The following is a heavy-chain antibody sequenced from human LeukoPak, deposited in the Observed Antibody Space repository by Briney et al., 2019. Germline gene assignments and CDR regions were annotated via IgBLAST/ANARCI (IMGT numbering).Heavy chain of an antibody. Sequence: GGSLRLSCAASGFTFSSFAIHWVRQAPGKGLEWVAVVSTDGSNQYYADSVKGRFTISRDNSKNTLYLQMNGLRVEDTAVYYCAKELAPYYQLHQDWGQGTLVTVSS. CDR2: VSTDGSNQ. J-gene: IGHJ4*02. CDR1: GFTFSSFA. D-gene: IGHD2-2*01. CDR3: AKELAPYYQLHQD. V-gene: IGHV3-30-3*01.